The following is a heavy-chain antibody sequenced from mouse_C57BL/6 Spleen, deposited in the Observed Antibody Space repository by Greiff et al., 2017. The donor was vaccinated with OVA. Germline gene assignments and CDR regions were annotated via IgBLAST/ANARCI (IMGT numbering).Heavy chain of an antibody. CDR2: ISSGGSYT. CDR1: GFTFSSYG. CDR3: ARANSNSRYFDY. D-gene: IGHD2-5*01. V-gene: IGHV5-6*01. J-gene: IGHJ2*01. Sequence: EVKVVESGGDLVKPGGSLKLSCAASGFTFSSYGMSWVRQTPDKRLEWVATISSGGSYTYYPDSVKGRFTISRDNAKNTLYLQMSSLKSEDTAMYYCARANSNSRYFDYWGQGTTLTVSS.